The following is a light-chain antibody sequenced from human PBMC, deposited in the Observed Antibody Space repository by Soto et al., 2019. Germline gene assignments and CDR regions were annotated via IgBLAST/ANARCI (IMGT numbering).Light chain of an antibody. CDR2: DII. CDR1: SSDVGAYIF. V-gene: IGLV2-14*03. CDR3: VSFTASRSYG. J-gene: IGLJ1*01. Sequence: QSALTQPASVSGSPGQSITISCTGTSSDVGAYIFVSWYQQHPGKAPKLMIYDIINRPAGASNRFSGSKSGNTASLTISGLQAEDEADYYCVSFTASRSYGFGTGTKLTVL.